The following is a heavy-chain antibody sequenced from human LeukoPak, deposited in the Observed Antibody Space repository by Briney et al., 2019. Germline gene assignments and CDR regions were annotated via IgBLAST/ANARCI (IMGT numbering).Heavy chain of an antibody. CDR2: IKGDGSHT. CDR3: VRDWDHFDFDS. D-gene: IGHD3-9*01. CDR1: GFTFSSYA. J-gene: IGHJ5*01. V-gene: IGHV3-74*01. Sequence: PGRSLRLSCAASGFTFSSYAMSWVRQAPGKGLVWVSRIKGDGSHTIYADSVKGRFTISRDNAKNTLYLQMKSLRAEDTAVYYCVRDWDHFDFDSWGQGTLVTVSS.